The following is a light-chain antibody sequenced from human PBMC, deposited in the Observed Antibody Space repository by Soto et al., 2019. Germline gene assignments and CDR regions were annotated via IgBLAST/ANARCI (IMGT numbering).Light chain of an antibody. J-gene: IGKJ2*01. V-gene: IGKV3-11*01. CDR1: QSVRSN. CDR2: DAS. CDR3: QQRSQQRNNFMYT. Sequence: EIVLTQSPATLSLSPGERATLSCRASQSVRSNLAWYQQKPGQAPRLLIYDASNRATGIPARFSGSGSGTDFTLTISSLEPEDFAVYYCQQRSQQRNNFMYTFGQGTKVEIK.